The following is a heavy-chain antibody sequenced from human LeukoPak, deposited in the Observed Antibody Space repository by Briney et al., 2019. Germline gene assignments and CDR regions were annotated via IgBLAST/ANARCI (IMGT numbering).Heavy chain of an antibody. V-gene: IGHV4-4*09. CDR1: GASISNYY. CDR3: ARLGSYHDF. J-gene: IGHJ4*02. CDR2: IHSSGGS. D-gene: IGHD1-26*01. Sequence: SETLSLTCTVSGASISNYYWSWIRQTPEKGLEWMGHIHSSGGSSYYPSLKSRLTLSIDTSRNQLSQKLPSVTAADTAVYFCARLGSYHDFWGQGALVTVSS.